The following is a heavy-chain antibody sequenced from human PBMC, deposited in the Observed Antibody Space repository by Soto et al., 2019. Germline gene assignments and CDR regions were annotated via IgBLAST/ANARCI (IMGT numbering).Heavy chain of an antibody. Sequence: QITLKESGPTLVKPTQTLTLTCTFSGFSLSTSGVGVGWIRQPPGKALEWLALIYWDYDKRYSPSLKSSLTITKDTSKNQVVLTMTNMDPVDTATYYCAHSSHLIVVAPFDYWGQGTLVTVSS. D-gene: IGHD3-22*01. CDR2: IYWDYDK. V-gene: IGHV2-5*02. CDR1: GFSLSTSGVG. J-gene: IGHJ4*02. CDR3: AHSSHLIVVAPFDY.